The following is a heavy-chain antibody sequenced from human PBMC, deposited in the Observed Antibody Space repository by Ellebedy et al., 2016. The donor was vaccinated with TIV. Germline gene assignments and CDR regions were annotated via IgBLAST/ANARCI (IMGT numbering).Heavy chain of an antibody. CDR1: GFTFSSYG. Sequence: GESLKISCAASGFTFSSYGMHWVRQAPGKGLEWVAVIWYDGSNKYYADSVKGRFTISRDNSKNTLYLQVNSLRAEDTAVYYCAKSRWLQPDYDYWGQGTLVTVSS. D-gene: IGHD5-24*01. CDR3: AKSRWLQPDYDY. J-gene: IGHJ4*02. CDR2: IWYDGSNK. V-gene: IGHV3-30*02.